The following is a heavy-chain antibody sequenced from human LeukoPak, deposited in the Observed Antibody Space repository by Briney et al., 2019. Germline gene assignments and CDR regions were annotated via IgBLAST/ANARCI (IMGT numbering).Heavy chain of an antibody. J-gene: IGHJ4*02. V-gene: IGHV3-23*01. CDR3: ATRLEWLLYPFYYFDY. CDR2: ISGSGGST. CDR1: GFTLSSYW. Sequence: GGSLRLSCAASGFTLSSYWMHWVRQAPGKGLEWVSAISGSGGSTYYADSVKGRFTISRDNSKNTLYLQMNSLRAEDTAVYYCATRLEWLLYPFYYFDYWGQGTLVTVSS. D-gene: IGHD3-3*01.